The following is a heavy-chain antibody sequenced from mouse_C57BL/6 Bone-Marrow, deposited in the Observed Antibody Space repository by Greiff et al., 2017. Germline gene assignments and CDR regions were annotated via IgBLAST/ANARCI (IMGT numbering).Heavy chain of an antibody. V-gene: IGHV5-4*01. J-gene: IGHJ2*01. CDR1: GFTFSSYA. CDR2: MSDGGSYT. CDR3: ARDDVSFDY. Sequence: EVKLVESGGGLVKPGGSLKLSCAASGFTFSSYAMSWVRQTPEKRLEWVATMSDGGSYTYYPDNVKGRFTISRDNAKNNLYLQMSHLKSEDTAMYYCARDDVSFDYWGQGTTLTVSS. D-gene: IGHD2-3*01.